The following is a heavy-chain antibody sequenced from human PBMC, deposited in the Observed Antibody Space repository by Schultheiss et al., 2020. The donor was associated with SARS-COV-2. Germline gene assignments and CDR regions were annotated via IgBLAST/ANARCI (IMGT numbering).Heavy chain of an antibody. V-gene: IGHV1-2*02. J-gene: IGHJ2*01. CDR1: GGTFSSYA. CDR2: ITPNSGGT. Sequence: ASVKVSCKASGGTFSSYAISWVRQAPGQGLEWSGWITPNSGGTNYAQKFQGRVTMTRDTSISTAYMELSSLRSEDTAVYYCARDRYDFWSGYVSYWYFDLWGRGTLVTVSS. D-gene: IGHD3-3*01. CDR3: ARDRYDFWSGYVSYWYFDL.